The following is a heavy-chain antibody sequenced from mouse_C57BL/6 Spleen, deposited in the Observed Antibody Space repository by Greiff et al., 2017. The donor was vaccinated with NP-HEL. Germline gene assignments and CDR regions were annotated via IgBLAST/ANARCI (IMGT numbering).Heavy chain of an antibody. CDR2: IDPETGGT. J-gene: IGHJ4*01. V-gene: IGHV1-15*01. CDR3: TRSTVVAYYYAMDY. CDR1: GYTFTDYE. D-gene: IGHD1-1*01. Sequence: VQLQQSGAELVRPGASVTLSCKASGYTFTDYEMHWVKQTPVHGLEWIGAIDPETGGTAYNQKFKGKAILTADKSSSTAYMELRSLTSEDSAVYYCTRSTVVAYYYAMDYWGKGTSVTVSS.